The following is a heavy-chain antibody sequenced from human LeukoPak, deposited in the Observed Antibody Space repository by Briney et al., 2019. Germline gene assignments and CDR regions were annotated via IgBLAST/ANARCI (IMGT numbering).Heavy chain of an antibody. J-gene: IGHJ3*02. Sequence: PSETLSLTCAVYGGSFSGYYWGWIRQPPGKGLEWIGEINHSGSTNYNPSLKSQVTISVDTSKNQFSLKLSSVTAADTAVYYCARGHYQLLSAFDIWGQGTMVTVSS. D-gene: IGHD2-2*01. CDR2: INHSGST. CDR3: ARGHYQLLSAFDI. CDR1: GGSFSGYY. V-gene: IGHV4-34*01.